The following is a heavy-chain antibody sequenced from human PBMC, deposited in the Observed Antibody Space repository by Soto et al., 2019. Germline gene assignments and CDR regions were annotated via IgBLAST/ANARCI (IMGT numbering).Heavy chain of an antibody. J-gene: IGHJ4*02. CDR2: IGGGGRLI. CDR3: ARDLGWAFDC. CDR1: GFTFSSFS. V-gene: IGHV3-48*02. Sequence: ESGGGLVQRGGSLRLSCAASGFTFSSFSMNWVRQAPGRGLEWISYIGGGGRLISYADSVKGRFAISRDNAQNSLYLQMDSLRDEDTCVYYCARDLGWAFDCWGQGTLVTVSS. D-gene: IGHD6-19*01.